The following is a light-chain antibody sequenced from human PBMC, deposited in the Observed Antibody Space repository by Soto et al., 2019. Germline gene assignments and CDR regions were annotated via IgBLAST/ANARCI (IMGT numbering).Light chain of an antibody. J-gene: IGKJ3*01. V-gene: IGKV1-39*01. Sequence: IPLTQSPSSLSASVADRVTITCRASQSISSHLNWYQQKPGKAPKLLIYAASSLQSGVPSRFSGSGSGTDFTLTISSLQPEDFATYYCQQSYSTPRGFGPGTKVDTK. CDR1: QSISSH. CDR3: QQSYSTPRG. CDR2: AAS.